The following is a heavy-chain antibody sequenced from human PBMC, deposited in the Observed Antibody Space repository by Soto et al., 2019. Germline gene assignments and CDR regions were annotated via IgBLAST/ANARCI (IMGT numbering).Heavy chain of an antibody. D-gene: IGHD6-6*01. V-gene: IGHV3-7*03. CDR1: GFTFSSYW. CDR3: ARDARSHYYYYGMDV. J-gene: IGHJ6*02. CDR2: IKQDGSEK. Sequence: EVQLVESGGGLVQPGGSLRLSCAASGFTFSSYWMSWVRQAPGKGLEWVANIKQDGSEKYYVDSVKGRFTISRDNAKNSLYLQMNSLRAEDTAVYYCARDARSHYYYYGMDVWGQGTTVTVSS.